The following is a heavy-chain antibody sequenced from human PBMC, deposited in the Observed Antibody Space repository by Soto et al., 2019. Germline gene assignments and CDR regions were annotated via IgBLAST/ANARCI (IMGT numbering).Heavy chain of an antibody. V-gene: IGHV2-5*02. CDR1: GFSLTTSGVG. CDR2: TYWDDDN. J-gene: IGHJ4*02. Sequence: QITLRESGPPLVKPTQTLTLTCTFSGFSLTTSGVGVAWIRQPPGKALEWLAITYWDDDNRYSPSLKNRLTITKDTSKNQVVLRMTNMDSVDTATDYCAHRFGFGELRYWGQGTLVTVSS. D-gene: IGHD3-10*01. CDR3: AHRFGFGELRY.